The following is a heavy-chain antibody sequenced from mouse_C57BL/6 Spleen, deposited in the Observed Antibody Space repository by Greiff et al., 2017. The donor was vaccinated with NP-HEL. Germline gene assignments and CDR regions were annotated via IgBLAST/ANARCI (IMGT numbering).Heavy chain of an antibody. J-gene: IGHJ4*01. CDR2: IYPGNGDT. CDR1: GYTFTSYN. Sequence: LQQSGAELVRPGASVKMSCTASGYTFTSYNMHWVKQTPRQGLEWIGAIYPGNGDTSYNPKFKGKATLTADKSSSTAYMQLSSLTSEHSAVYSCAAPLNYYGSSYGAMDYWGQGTSVTVAS. CDR3: AAPLNYYGSSYGAMDY. D-gene: IGHD1-1*01. V-gene: IGHV1-12*01.